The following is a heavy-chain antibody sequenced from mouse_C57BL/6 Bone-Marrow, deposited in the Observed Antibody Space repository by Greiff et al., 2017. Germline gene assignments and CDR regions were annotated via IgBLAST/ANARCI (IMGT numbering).Heavy chain of an antibody. CDR3: VRERGMPTVRDWYFDV. Sequence: DVHLVESGGGLVQPKGSLKLSCAASGFTFNTYAMHWVRQAPGKGLEWVARIRSKSSNYATYYADSVKDRFTISRDDSQSMLYLQMNNLKTEDTAMYYCVRERGMPTVRDWYFDVWGTGTTVTVSS. CDR1: GFTFNTYA. V-gene: IGHV10-3*01. D-gene: IGHD1-1*01. J-gene: IGHJ1*03. CDR2: IRSKSSNYAT.